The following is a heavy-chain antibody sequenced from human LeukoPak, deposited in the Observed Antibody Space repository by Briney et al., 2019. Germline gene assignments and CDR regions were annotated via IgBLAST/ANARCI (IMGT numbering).Heavy chain of an antibody. V-gene: IGHV3-30*03. Sequence: GGSLRLSCAASGFTFGTYWMSWVRQAPGKGLEWVAVISYDGSNKYYADSVKGRFTISRDNSKNTLYLQMNSLRAEDTAVYYCAGDGVLIAAAGLNYYYYYYMDVWGKGTTVTVSS. J-gene: IGHJ6*03. CDR2: ISYDGSNK. D-gene: IGHD6-13*01. CDR1: GFTFGTYW. CDR3: AGDGVLIAAAGLNYYYYYYMDV.